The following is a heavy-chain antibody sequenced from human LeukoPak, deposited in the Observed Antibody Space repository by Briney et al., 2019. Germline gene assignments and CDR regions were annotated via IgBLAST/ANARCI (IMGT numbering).Heavy chain of an antibody. CDR2: IKSKTAGGAT. CDR3: YSSGRGP. Sequence: GGSLRLSCEASGLTFSNAWMTWVRQTPGKGLEWVGRIKSKTAGGATDYAAPIKGRFTISRDDSEKTAFLQMNSLQSEDTAVYFCYSSGRGPWGQGTLVIVSS. D-gene: IGHD3-10*01. J-gene: IGHJ5*02. V-gene: IGHV3-15*01. CDR1: GLTFSNAW.